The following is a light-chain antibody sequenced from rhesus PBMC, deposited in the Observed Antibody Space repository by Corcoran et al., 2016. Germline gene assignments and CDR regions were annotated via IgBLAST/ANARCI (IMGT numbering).Light chain of an antibody. J-gene: IGLJ1*01. CDR2: GAR. V-gene: IGLV2S7*01. CDR3: CSYTTSYTFI. Sequence: QAAPTQPPSVSGSPGQSVTISCAGTNSDIGAYNYVSWYQKRPGKAPKVMIYGARKRPSGVSDRFSGSKSGNTASLTISGLQAEDEAEYYCCSYTTSYTFIFGSGTRLTVL. CDR1: NSDIGAYNY.